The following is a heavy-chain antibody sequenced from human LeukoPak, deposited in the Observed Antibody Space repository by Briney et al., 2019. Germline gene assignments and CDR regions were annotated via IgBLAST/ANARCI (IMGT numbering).Heavy chain of an antibody. D-gene: IGHD2-15*01. V-gene: IGHV3-74*01. CDR3: ARDPNLALPDY. J-gene: IGHJ4*02. Sequence: GGSLRLSCAASGFTFSSYWMHWVRQAPGKGLVWVSRINTDGSSTSYADSVKGRFTISRDNAKNTLYLQMNSLRAEDTAVYYCARDPNLALPDYWGQGTLVTVSS. CDR1: GFTFSSYW. CDR2: INTDGSST.